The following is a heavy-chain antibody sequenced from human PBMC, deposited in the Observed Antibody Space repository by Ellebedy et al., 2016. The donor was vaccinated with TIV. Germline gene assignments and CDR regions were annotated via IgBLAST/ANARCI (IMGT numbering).Heavy chain of an antibody. CDR2: INQDGSQK. D-gene: IGHD3-10*01. Sequence: GESLKISCAASGFTFSTYWMHWVRQAPGKGLEWVANINQDGSQKYYVDSVKGRITISRDNAKNSLYLQMNSLSAEDTAVYYCARAVGGSGSYWGQGTLVTVSP. V-gene: IGHV3-7*01. CDR1: GFTFSTYW. CDR3: ARAVGGSGSY. J-gene: IGHJ4*02.